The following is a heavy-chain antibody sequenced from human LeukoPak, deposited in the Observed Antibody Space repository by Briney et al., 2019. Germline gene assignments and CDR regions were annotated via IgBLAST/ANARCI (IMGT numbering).Heavy chain of an antibody. D-gene: IGHD6-13*01. CDR3: ARDLGYSSSWFPYYYMDV. J-gene: IGHJ6*03. Sequence: ASVKVSCKASGYTFSNYAINWVRQAPGQGLEWMGWISTYNGNTNYAQKLQGRVTMTTDTSTSTAYMELRSLRSDDTAVYYCARDLGYSSSWFPYYYMDVWGKGTTVTVSS. V-gene: IGHV1-18*01. CDR1: GYTFSNYA. CDR2: ISTYNGNT.